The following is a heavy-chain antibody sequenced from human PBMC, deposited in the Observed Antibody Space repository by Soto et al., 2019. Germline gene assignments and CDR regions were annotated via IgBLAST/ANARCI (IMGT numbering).Heavy chain of an antibody. V-gene: IGHV4-31*03. Sequence: SETLSLTCTVSGGSISSGGYYWSWIRQHPGKGLEWIGYIYYSGSTYYNPSLKSRVTISVDTSKNQFSLKLSSVTAADTAVYYCARDLLGNTAMVTSGAFDIWGQGTMVTVSS. J-gene: IGHJ3*02. CDR2: IYYSGST. CDR3: ARDLLGNTAMVTSGAFDI. D-gene: IGHD5-18*01. CDR1: GGSISSGGYY.